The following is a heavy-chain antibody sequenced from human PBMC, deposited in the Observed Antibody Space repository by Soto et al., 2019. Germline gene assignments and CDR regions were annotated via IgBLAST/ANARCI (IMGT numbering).Heavy chain of an antibody. V-gene: IGHV3-30-3*01. CDR2: ISYDGSNK. CDR1: GFTFSSYA. D-gene: IGHD6-19*01. Sequence: QVQLVESGGGVVQPGRSLRLSCAASGFTFSSYAMHWVRQAPGKGLEWVAVISYDGSNKYYADSVKGRFTISRDNSKNTLYLQMNSLRAEDTAVYYCARVDTTSGWYYYCGMDVWGQGTTVTVSS. J-gene: IGHJ6*02. CDR3: ARVDTTSGWYYYCGMDV.